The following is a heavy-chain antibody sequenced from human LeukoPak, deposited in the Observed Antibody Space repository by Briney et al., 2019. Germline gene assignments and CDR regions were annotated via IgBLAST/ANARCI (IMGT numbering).Heavy chain of an antibody. Sequence: SETLSLTCTVSGGSISSYYWSWIRQPPGKGLESIGYIYYSGSTNYNPSLKRRVTISVDTSKNQFSLKLSSVTAADTAVYFCFKEEAAYDILTGYYPYYFDYWGQGTLVTVSS. CDR1: GGSISSYY. J-gene: IGHJ4*02. V-gene: IGHV4-59*01. CDR3: FKEEAAYDILTGYYPYYFDY. CDR2: IYYSGST. D-gene: IGHD3-9*01.